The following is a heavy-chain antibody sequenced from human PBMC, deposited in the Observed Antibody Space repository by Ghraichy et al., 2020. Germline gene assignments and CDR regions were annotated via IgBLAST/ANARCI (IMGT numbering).Heavy chain of an antibody. D-gene: IGHD1-14*01. CDR1: GGSFSGYY. J-gene: IGHJ4*02. V-gene: IGHV4-34*01. CDR2: INHSGST. CDR3: ARAGTEDTGFFDY. Sequence: SETLSLTCAVYGGSFSGYYWSWIRQPPGKGLEWIGEINHSGSTNYNPSLKSRVTISVDTSKNQFSLKLSSVTAADTAVYYCARAGTEDTGFFDYWGQGTLVTVSS.